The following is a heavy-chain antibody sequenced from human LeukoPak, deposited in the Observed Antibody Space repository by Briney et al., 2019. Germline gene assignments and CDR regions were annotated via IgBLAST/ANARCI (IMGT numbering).Heavy chain of an antibody. Sequence: PSETLSLTCTVSGGSISSSNYYWGWLRQPPGTGLEWLGSIYYSGSTYYNPSLKSRLTISVHTPKNQFSLKLTSVTAADTAVYYCARAVVVTAMWIVYYFDYWGQGTLVTVSS. CDR1: GGSISSSNYY. CDR3: ARAVVVTAMWIVYYFDY. CDR2: IYYSGST. V-gene: IGHV4-39*01. J-gene: IGHJ4*02. D-gene: IGHD2-21*02.